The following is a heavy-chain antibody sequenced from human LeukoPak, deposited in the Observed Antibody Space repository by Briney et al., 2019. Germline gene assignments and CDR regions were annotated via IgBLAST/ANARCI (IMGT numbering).Heavy chain of an antibody. CDR2: IKSKTDGGTT. D-gene: IGHD2-2*01. CDR1: GFTFSNAW. V-gene: IGHV3-15*01. Sequence: GGSLRLSCAASGFTFSNAWMSWVRQAPGKGLEWVGRIKSKTDGGTTDYAAPVKGRFTISRDDSKNTLYLQMNSLKTEDTAVYYCTTRRYCSSTSCPTHAFDIWGQETMVTVSS. J-gene: IGHJ3*02. CDR3: TTRRYCSSTSCPTHAFDI.